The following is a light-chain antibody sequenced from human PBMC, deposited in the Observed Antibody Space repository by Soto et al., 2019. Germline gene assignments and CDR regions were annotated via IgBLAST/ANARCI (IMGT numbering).Light chain of an antibody. J-gene: IGKJ5*01. CDR1: QSLLHITGETL. Sequence: DVVMTQTPLSLSVAPGQPASISCKSSQSLLHITGETLLFWYLQKPGQPPQLLIYEVSTRVSGVPDRFSGSGSGTDFTLEISRVETDDVGIYYCMQSTQLPPTFGQGTRLEIK. CDR2: EVS. CDR3: MQSTQLPPT. V-gene: IGKV2D-29*01.